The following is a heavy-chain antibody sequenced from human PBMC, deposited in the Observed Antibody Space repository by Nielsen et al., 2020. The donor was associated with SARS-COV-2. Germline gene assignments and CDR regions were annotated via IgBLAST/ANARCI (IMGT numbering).Heavy chain of an antibody. CDR3: ARDPAGYSYGTPDRYFDY. J-gene: IGHJ4*02. CDR1: GYTFTSYY. CDR2: INPSGGST. D-gene: IGHD5-18*01. V-gene: IGHV1-46*01. Sequence: ASVKVSCKASGYTFTSYYMHWVRQAPGQGLEWMGIINPSGGSTSYAQKFQGRVTMTRDTSTSTVYMELSSLRSEDTAVYYCARDPAGYSYGTPDRYFDYWGQGTLVTVSS.